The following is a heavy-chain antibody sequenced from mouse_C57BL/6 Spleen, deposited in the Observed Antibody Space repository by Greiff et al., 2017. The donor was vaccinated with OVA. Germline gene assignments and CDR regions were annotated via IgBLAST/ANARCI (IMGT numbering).Heavy chain of an antibody. CDR2: ISSGSSTI. J-gene: IGHJ4*01. CDR3: ARRAAQAFYAMDD. D-gene: IGHD3-2*02. V-gene: IGHV5-17*01. Sequence: DVQLQESGGGQLKPRVSLKLSCAASGFTFSDYGMHWVRQAPEKGLEWVAYISSGSSTIYYADTVKGRFTISRDNAKNTLFLQMTSLRSEDTAMYYCARRAAQAFYAMDDWGQGTSVTVSS. CDR1: GFTFSDYG.